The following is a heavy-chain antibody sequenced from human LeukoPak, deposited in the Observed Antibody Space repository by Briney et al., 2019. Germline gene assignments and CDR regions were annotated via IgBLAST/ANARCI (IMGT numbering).Heavy chain of an antibody. J-gene: IGHJ5*02. CDR3: ARGGITMVQGVIIRNWFDP. V-gene: IGHV1-2*02. CDR2: INPNSGGT. CDR1: GYTFTGYY. D-gene: IGHD3-10*01. Sequence: ASVKVSCKASGYTFTGYYMHWVRQAPGQGLEWMGWINPNSGGTNYAQKFQGRVTMTRDTSISTAYMELSRLRSDDTAVYYCARGGITMVQGVIIRNWFDPWAREPWSPSPQ.